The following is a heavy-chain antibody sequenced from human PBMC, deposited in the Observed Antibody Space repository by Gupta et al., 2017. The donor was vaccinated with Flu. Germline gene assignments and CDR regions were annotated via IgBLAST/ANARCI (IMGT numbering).Heavy chain of an antibody. CDR1: AA. CDR2: AFYWSRWSI. CDR3: ARGRDNAFDI. J-gene: IGHJ3*02. V-gene: IGHV6-1*01. Sequence: AAWNWIRQSPSRGLEWLGRAFYWSRWSIDYAPSVKSRITINPDTSKNQVSLHLDSGTADDTAVYYCARGRDNAFDIWGQGTMVTVSS.